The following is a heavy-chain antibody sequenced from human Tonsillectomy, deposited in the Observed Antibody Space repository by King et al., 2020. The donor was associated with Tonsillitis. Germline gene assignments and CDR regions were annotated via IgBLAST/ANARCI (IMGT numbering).Heavy chain of an antibody. D-gene: IGHD3-22*01. J-gene: IGHJ4*02. Sequence: VQLQQWGAGLLKPSETLSLTCAVYGGSFSTYYWSWIRQPPGKGLEWIGDINDSGSTKYNPSLKSRVTLSVDTSKNQFSLKLSSVTAADTAVDYCARCYYDTSGSQEFDYWGQGTLVTVSS. CDR1: GGSFSTYY. CDR2: INDSGST. V-gene: IGHV4-34*01. CDR3: ARCYYDTSGSQEFDY.